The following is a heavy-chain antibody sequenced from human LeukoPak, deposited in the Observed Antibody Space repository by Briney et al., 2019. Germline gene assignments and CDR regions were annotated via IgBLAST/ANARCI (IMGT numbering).Heavy chain of an antibody. Sequence: GGSLRLSCAASGFTFDDYAMHWVRQAPGKGLEWVSYISSRSITIYYADSVKGRFTISRDNAKNSLYLQMNRLRAEDTGEYYCARETYYYDSSDYYLPGGFFYWGQGTLVTVSS. J-gene: IGHJ4*02. CDR3: ARETYYYDSSDYYLPGGFFY. V-gene: IGHV3-48*01. CDR1: GFTFDDYA. D-gene: IGHD3-22*01. CDR2: ISSRSITI.